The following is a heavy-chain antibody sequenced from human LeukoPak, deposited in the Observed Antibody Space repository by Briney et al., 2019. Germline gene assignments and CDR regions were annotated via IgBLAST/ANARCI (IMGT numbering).Heavy chain of an antibody. CDR2: IYYSGST. CDR1: GGSISSSNYY. CDR3: ASSRAAGPDGYFDL. J-gene: IGHJ2*01. V-gene: IGHV4-39*01. D-gene: IGHD6-13*01. Sequence: KPSETLSLTCTVSGGSISSSNYYWAWIRQPPGKGLECIGSIYYSGSTYYNPSLKSRVTISVDTSKNQFSLKLSSVTAADTAAYYCASSRAAGPDGYFDLWGRGTLVTVSS.